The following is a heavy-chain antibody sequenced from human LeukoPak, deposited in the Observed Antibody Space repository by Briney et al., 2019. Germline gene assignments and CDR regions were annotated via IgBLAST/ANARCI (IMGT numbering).Heavy chain of an antibody. D-gene: IGHD2-15*01. V-gene: IGHV4-39*07. CDR3: ASRYCSGGRCYSGWLDP. Sequence: PSETLSLTCTVSGGSISSSSYYWGWIRQPPGKGLEWIGSIYYSGSTYYNPSLKSRVTISVDTSKNQFSLKLTSVAAADTAVYYCASRYCSGGRCYSGWLDPWGQGTLVTVSS. CDR1: GGSISSSSYY. J-gene: IGHJ5*02. CDR2: IYYSGST.